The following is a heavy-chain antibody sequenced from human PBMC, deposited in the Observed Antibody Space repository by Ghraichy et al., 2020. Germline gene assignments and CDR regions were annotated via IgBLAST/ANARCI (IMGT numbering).Heavy chain of an antibody. CDR3: ATSSTELLLSKGLFDS. CDR2: INHSGST. J-gene: IGHJ4*02. D-gene: IGHD2-2*01. V-gene: IGHV4-34*01. Sequence: SQTLSLTCAVYGGSFSGYYWSWIRQPPGKGLEWIGEINHSGSTNYNPSLKGRVTISVDTSKNQFSLKLSSVAAADTAVYYCATSSTELLLSKGLFDSWGQGTLVTVSS. CDR1: GGSFSGYY.